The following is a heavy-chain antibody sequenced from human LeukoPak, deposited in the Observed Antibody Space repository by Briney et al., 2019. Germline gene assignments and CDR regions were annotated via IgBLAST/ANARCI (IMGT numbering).Heavy chain of an antibody. CDR1: GGSISSSSYY. Sequence: SETLSLTCTVSGGSISSSSYYWGWIRQPPGKGLERIGSIYYSGSTYYNPSLKSRVTISVDTSKNQFSLKLSSVTAADTAVYYCARQSITMIVVVITHYFDYWGQGTLVTVSS. CDR2: IYYSGST. V-gene: IGHV4-39*01. D-gene: IGHD3-22*01. J-gene: IGHJ4*02. CDR3: ARQSITMIVVVITHYFDY.